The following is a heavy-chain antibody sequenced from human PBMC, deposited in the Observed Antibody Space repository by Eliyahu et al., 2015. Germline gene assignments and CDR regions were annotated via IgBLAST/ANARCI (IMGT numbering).Heavy chain of an antibody. CDR2: VYWDDDK. J-gene: IGHJ4*02. CDR1: GFSLSTSGVG. Sequence: QITLKESGPTLVKPTQTLTLTCTFXGFSLSTSGVGVGWFRQTPGKALEWLAVVYWDDDKPYSPSLRSRLAVTWDAPKNQVVLTMXNMDPVDTATYYCAHXPPLSASTWTSFDFWGQGTLVTVSS. D-gene: IGHD2-2*01. CDR3: AHXPPLSASTWTSFDF. V-gene: IGHV2-5*02.